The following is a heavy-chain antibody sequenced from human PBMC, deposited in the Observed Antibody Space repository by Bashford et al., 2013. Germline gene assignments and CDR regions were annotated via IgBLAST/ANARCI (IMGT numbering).Heavy chain of an antibody. CDR3: ARDRDGQRLPTGWFDP. CDR1: GYTFTNYG. Sequence: ASVKVSCKASGYTFTNYGMHWVRQAPGQRLEWMGWINAGNGDTKYSEKFQDRVTITRDTSASIVYMELSSLRSEDTAVYYCARDRDGQRLPTGWFDPGAREPWSPSPQ. J-gene: IGHJ5*02. CDR2: INAGNGDT. V-gene: IGHV1-3*01. D-gene: IGHD6-25*01.